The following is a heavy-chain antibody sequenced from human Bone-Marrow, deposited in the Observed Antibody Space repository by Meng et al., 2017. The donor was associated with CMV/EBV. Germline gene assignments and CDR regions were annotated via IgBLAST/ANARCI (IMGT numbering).Heavy chain of an antibody. Sequence: GGSLRLSCAASGFTVSSNYMSWVRQAPGKGLEWVSVIYSGGSTYYADSVKGRFTISKDNTKNSLSLQMNSLRAEDSAVYYCARDAYYDFWSGYYHIYWYFDVCGRGTLVTVSS. CDR2: IYSGGST. D-gene: IGHD3-3*01. CDR3: ARDAYYDFWSGYYHIYWYFDV. CDR1: GFTVSSNY. J-gene: IGHJ2*01. V-gene: IGHV3-66*01.